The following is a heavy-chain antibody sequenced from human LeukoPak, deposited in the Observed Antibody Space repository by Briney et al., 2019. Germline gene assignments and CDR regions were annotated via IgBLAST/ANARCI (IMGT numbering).Heavy chain of an antibody. CDR2: ISGGGGST. CDR1: GFTFSSYA. Sequence: GGSLRLSCAASGFTFSSYAMSWVRQAPGKGLEWVSAISGGGGSTYYADSVKGRFTISRDNSKNTLYLQMNSLRAEDTAVYYCAKDNGGSSWLNWFDPWGQGTLVTVPS. J-gene: IGHJ5*02. V-gene: IGHV3-23*01. D-gene: IGHD6-13*01. CDR3: AKDNGGSSWLNWFDP.